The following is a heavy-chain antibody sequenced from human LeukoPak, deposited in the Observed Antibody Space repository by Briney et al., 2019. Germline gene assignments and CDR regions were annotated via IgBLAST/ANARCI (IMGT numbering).Heavy chain of an antibody. D-gene: IGHD3-9*01. J-gene: IGHJ4*02. CDR3: ASQTYYDILTGYYNFDY. CDR1: GSSISSSSYY. CDR2: IYYSGST. Sequence: SETLSLTCTVSGSSISSSSYYWGWIRQPPGKGLEWIGSIYYSGSTYYNPSLKSRVTISVDTSKNQFSLKLSSVTAADTAVYYCASQTYYDILTGYYNFDYWGQGTLVTVSS. V-gene: IGHV4-39*01.